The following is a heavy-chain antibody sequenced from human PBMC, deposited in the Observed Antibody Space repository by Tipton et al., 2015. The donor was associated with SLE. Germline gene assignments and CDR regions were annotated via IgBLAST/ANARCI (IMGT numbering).Heavy chain of an antibody. CDR2: VHSSGST. Sequence: PGLVKPSETLSLTCTVSGGSISSYYWSWIRQTPGKRLEWIGHVHSSGSTNYNPSLKSRVTMSLDTSKNQFSLTMSSVTAADTAVYYCATSGYDSLSWFGPWGQGTPVTVSS. J-gene: IGHJ5*02. D-gene: IGHD5-12*01. CDR3: ATSGYDSLSWFGP. CDR1: GGSISSYY. V-gene: IGHV4-59*01.